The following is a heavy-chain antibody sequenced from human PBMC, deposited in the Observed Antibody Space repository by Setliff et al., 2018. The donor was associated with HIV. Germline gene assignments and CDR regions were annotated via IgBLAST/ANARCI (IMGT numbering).Heavy chain of an antibody. V-gene: IGHV4-4*07. D-gene: IGHD2-21*02. CDR3: ARSSRVNCGGDCYLFDY. CDR2: IQTSGRT. J-gene: IGHJ4*02. CDR1: GGSISNYY. Sequence: PSETLSLTCTVSGGSISNYYWSWIRQPAGKGLEWIGRIQTSGRTNNNPSLKSRVTMSVDTSKHQFSLILTSVTAADTAVYYCARSSRVNCGGDCYLFDYWGQGTPVTVSS.